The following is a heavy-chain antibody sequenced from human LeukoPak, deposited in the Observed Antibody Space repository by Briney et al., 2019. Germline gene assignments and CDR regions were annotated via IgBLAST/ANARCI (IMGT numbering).Heavy chain of an antibody. CDR2: IYHSGST. Sequence: SETLSLTCAVSGGSISSGGYSWSWIRQPPGKGLEWIGYIYHSGSTYYNPSLKSRVTISVDRSKNQCSLKLSSVTAADTAVYYCARDVRGSGSYYNNNWFDPWGQGTLVTVSS. V-gene: IGHV4-30-2*01. D-gene: IGHD3-10*01. CDR1: GGSISSGGYS. CDR3: ARDVRGSGSYYNNNWFDP. J-gene: IGHJ5*02.